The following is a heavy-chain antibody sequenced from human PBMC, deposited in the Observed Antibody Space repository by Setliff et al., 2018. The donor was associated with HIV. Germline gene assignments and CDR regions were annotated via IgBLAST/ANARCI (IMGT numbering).Heavy chain of an antibody. V-gene: IGHV5-51*01. CDR1: GFTFTTYW. J-gene: IGHJ4*02. CDR2: IYPGDSNI. Sequence: PGESLKISCRGSGFTFTTYWIGWVRQMPGKGLEWMGIIYPGDSNIQYSPSFQGQVTISADKSISTAYLQWSSLKASDTAMYYCARGGYCSSANCPPNYWGQGTPGTVS. CDR3: ARGGYCSSANCPPNY. D-gene: IGHD2-2*01.